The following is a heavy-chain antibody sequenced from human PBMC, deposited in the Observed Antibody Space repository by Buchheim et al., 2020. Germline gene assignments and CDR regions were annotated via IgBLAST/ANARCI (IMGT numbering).Heavy chain of an antibody. D-gene: IGHD3-10*01. J-gene: IGHJ4*02. CDR2: ISGSGGST. V-gene: IGHV3-23*01. Sequence: EVQLLESGGGLVQPGGSLRLSCAASGFTFSSYAMSWVRQAPGKGLEWVSAISGSGGSTYYADSVKGRFPISRDNSKNTLYLQMNSLRAEDTAVYYCAKRPSYYYGSGVTGGDYWGQGTL. CDR1: GFTFSSYA. CDR3: AKRPSYYYGSGVTGGDY.